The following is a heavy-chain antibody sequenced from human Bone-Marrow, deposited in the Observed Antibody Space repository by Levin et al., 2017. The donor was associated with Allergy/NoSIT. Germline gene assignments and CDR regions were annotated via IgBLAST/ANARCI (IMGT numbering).Heavy chain of an antibody. D-gene: IGHD6-19*01. CDR2: ISYDGSNK. CDR1: GFTFSSYA. J-gene: IGHJ3*02. V-gene: IGHV3-30-3*01. Sequence: PGGSLRLSCAASGFTFSSYAMHWVRQAPGKGLEWVAVISYDGSNKYYADSVKGRFTISRDNSKNTLYLQMNSLRAEDTAVYYCARDPWTAVAGRKGLAFDSWGQGTMVTVSS. CDR3: ARDPWTAVAGRKGLAFDS.